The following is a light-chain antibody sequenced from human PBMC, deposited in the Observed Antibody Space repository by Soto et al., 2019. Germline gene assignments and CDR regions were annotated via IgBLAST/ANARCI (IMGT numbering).Light chain of an antibody. CDR3: AAWDCQLEGHG. J-gene: IGLJ1*01. CDR1: TRNIGDHT. CDR2: VNN. Sequence: QSAMSHLPSVSGTRGQRDTLSCSRSTRNIGDHTVTWYHLLPGTAPKVLVYVNNKRPSGVPDRFSGSKSGTSASLAISGLQSEDETDYSGAAWDCQLEGHGLGTGPNVNV. V-gene: IGLV1-44*01.